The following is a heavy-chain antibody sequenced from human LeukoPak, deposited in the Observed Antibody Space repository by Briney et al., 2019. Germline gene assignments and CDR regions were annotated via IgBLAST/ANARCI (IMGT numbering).Heavy chain of an antibody. Sequence: SVKVSCKASGGTFSSYGMSWLRHTQRPGRGLRGGIISIFSTANYAQKFQGRVTITTDESTSTAYMELSSLRSEDTAVYYCARDRGMVVATMVELDYWGQGTLVTVSS. CDR2: IISIFSTA. V-gene: IGHV1-69*05. J-gene: IGHJ4*02. CDR3: ARDRGMVVATMVELDY. CDR1: GGTFSSYG. D-gene: IGHD5-12*01.